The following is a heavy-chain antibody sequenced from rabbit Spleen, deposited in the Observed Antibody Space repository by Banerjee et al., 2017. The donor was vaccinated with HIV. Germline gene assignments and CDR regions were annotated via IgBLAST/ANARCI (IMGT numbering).Heavy chain of an antibody. V-gene: IGHV1S40*01. CDR1: GFTISSSYY. D-gene: IGHD6-1*01. J-gene: IGHJ4*01. CDR3: ASAYSDIYFDF. Sequence: QSLEESGGGLVQPEGSLALTCKASGFTISSSYYMCWVRQAPGKGLEWIGCMDFDSGVTYNASWAKGRFTISKTSSTTATLQMTSLTAADTATYFCASAYSDIYFDFWGPGTLVTVS. CDR2: MDFDSGVT.